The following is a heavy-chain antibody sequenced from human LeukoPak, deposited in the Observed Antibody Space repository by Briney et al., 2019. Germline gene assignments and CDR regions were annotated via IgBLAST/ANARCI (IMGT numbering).Heavy chain of an antibody. V-gene: IGHV4-4*07. D-gene: IGHD6-13*01. CDR1: GGSISSYY. Sequence: SETLSLTCTVSGGSISSYYWSWIRQPAGKGLEWIGRIYTSGSTKYNPSLKSRVTMSVDTSKNQFSLKLSSVTAADTAVYYCARGAGVAAAGTERGYYYYYYMDVWGKGTTVTVSS. J-gene: IGHJ6*03. CDR2: IYTSGST. CDR3: ARGAGVAAAGTERGYYYYYYMDV.